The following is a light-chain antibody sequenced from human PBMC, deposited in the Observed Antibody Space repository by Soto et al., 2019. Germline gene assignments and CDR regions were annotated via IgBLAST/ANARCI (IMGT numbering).Light chain of an antibody. J-gene: IGLJ2*01. CDR3: SSYTSSSTLVV. CDR1: SSNIGSNY. CDR2: RDV. Sequence: QSVLTQPPSASGTPGQRVTISCSGSSSNIGSNYVYWYQQLPGTAPKLLMYRDVKRPSGVPDRFSGSKSGTSASLTISGLQAEDEADYYCSSYTSSSTLVVFGGGTKLTVL. V-gene: IGLV1-47*01.